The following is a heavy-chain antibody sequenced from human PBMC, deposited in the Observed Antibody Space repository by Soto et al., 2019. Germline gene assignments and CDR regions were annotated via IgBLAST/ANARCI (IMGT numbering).Heavy chain of an antibody. CDR3: SMLGGWSGGSSGMDV. V-gene: IGHV3-72*01. CDR1: GFIFSDYH. Sequence: EVQLVESGGGLVQPGGSLRLSCAASGFIFSDYHMDWVRQAPGKGLEWVGRIRRTANSYTTEYAASVKGRFTISRDDSKNSLYLQMNRLKSEDTAVYYCSMLGGWSGGSSGMDVWGQGTTVTVSS. J-gene: IGHJ6*02. D-gene: IGHD6-19*01. CDR2: IRRTANSYTT.